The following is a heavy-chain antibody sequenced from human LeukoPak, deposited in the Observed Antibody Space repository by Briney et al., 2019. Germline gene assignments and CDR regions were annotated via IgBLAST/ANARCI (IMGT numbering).Heavy chain of an antibody. CDR3: ARLAVAGTGRYYYMDV. CDR1: GGTFSSYA. CDR2: IIPIFGTA. D-gene: IGHD6-19*01. V-gene: IGHV1-69*05. Sequence: SVKASCKASGGTFSSYAISWVRQAPGQGLEWMGGIIPIFGTANYAQKFQGRVTITTDESTSTAYMELSSLRSEDTAVYYCARLAVAGTGRYYYMDVWGKGTTVTVSS. J-gene: IGHJ6*03.